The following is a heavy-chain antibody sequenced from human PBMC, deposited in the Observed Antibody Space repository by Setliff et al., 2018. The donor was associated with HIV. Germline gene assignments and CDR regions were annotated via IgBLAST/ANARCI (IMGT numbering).Heavy chain of an antibody. CDR3: ARGAHYYDSSGSIQH. V-gene: IGHV3-48*02. J-gene: IGHJ1*01. CDR1: GFTFSDYN. D-gene: IGHD3-22*01. Sequence: GGSLRLSCTGSGFTFSDYNMNWVRQTPGKGLEWISYISGTTNTIYYADSVEGRFTISRDNSKNSLYLQMSSLRDEDTAVYYCARGAHYYDSSGSIQHWGQGTLVTVSS. CDR2: ISGTTNTI.